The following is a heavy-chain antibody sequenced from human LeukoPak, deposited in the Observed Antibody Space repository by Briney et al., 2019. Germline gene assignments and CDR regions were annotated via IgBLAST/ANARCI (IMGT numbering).Heavy chain of an antibody. Sequence: ASVKVSCKASGGTFSSYAISWVRQAPGQGLEWMGGIIPIFGTANYAQKFQGRVTITTDESTSTAYMELSSLRSEDTAVYYCARDGDNSGATVGDPSPANSGGEKQFDYWGQGTLVTVSS. CDR3: ARDGDNSGATVGDPSPANSGGEKQFDY. J-gene: IGHJ4*02. D-gene: IGHD1-26*01. CDR1: GGTFSSYA. V-gene: IGHV1-69*05. CDR2: IIPIFGTA.